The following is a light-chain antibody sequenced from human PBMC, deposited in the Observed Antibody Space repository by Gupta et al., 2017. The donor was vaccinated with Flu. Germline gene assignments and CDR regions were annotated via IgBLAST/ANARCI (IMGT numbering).Light chain of an antibody. CDR2: EAS. CDR3: QQYDTLPFT. CDR1: QNSTNY. J-gene: IGKJ4*01. V-gene: IGKV1-33*01. Sequence: SLSAAVGDRVTVTSQASQNSTNYVNWFQHKTGKAPKLLIYEASTLQPGVPSRFSGSGSGTDFTFTISSLQPDDIATYYCQQYDTLPFTFGGGTKVEIK.